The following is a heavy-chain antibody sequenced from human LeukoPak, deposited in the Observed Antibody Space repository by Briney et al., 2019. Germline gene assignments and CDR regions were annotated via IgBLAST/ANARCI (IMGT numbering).Heavy chain of an antibody. CDR1: GYTLTELS. J-gene: IGHJ4*02. CDR2: FDPEDDET. D-gene: IGHD1-26*01. V-gene: IGHV1-24*01. Sequence: ASVKVSCKVSGYTLTELSMHWVRQAPGKGLEWMGGFDPEDDETIYAQKFQGRVTMTEDTSTDTAYMELSSLRSEDTAVYYCATDGASGSYYGGLIYWGQGTLVTVSS. CDR3: ATDGASGSYYGGLIY.